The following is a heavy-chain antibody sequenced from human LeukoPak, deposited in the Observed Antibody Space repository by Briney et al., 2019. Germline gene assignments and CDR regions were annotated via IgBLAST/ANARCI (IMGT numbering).Heavy chain of an antibody. D-gene: IGHD2-15*01. V-gene: IGHV4-59*01. CDR3: ARGSYCSGGSCYRPFDY. J-gene: IGHJ4*02. CDR1: GGSISSYY. CDR2: IYYSGST. Sequence: SETLSLTCTVSGGSISSYYWSWIRQPPGKGLEWIGYIYYSGSTNYNPSLKSGVTISVDTSKNQFSLKLSSVTAADTAVYYCARGSYCSGGSCYRPFDYWGQGTLVTVSS.